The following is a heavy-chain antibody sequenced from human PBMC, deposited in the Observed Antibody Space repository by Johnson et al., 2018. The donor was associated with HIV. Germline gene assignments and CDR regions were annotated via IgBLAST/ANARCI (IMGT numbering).Heavy chain of an antibody. CDR3: AREIRLASNAFDI. D-gene: IGHD5-18*01. CDR2: IYSGGST. V-gene: IGHV3-66*01. CDR1: GFTVSSNY. Sequence: VQLVESGGGLVQPGGSLRLSCAASGFTVSSNYMSWVRQAPGKGLEWVSVIYSGGSTYYADSVKGRFTISRDNSKNTLYLQMNSLRAEDTAVYYCAREIRLASNAFDIWGQGTMVTVSS. J-gene: IGHJ3*02.